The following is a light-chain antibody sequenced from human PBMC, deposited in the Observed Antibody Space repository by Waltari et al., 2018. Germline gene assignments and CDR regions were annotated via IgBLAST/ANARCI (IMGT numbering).Light chain of an antibody. Sequence: DIQMTQSPSSLSASAGDRVTITCRASQSISNYLNWYQQKPGKAPKVPIYSASAWQSGVPSRFSGSGSGTDFTLTISSLQPEDFATYYCQQSYSVPPYTFGQGTKLEIK. CDR3: QQSYSVPPYT. CDR2: SAS. J-gene: IGKJ2*01. V-gene: IGKV1-39*01. CDR1: QSISNY.